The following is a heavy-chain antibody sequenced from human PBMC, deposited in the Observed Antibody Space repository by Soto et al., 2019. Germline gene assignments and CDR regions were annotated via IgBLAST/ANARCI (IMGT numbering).Heavy chain of an antibody. Sequence: PGGSLRLSCAVSGFTFSSYWMSWVRQAPGKGLEWVANIKEDGSEKYYVDSVKGRFTISRDNAKNSLYLQMNSLLRDEDTAVYYCARDRLLDYWGQGTLVTVSS. CDR3: ARDRLLDY. CDR1: GFTFSSYW. V-gene: IGHV3-7*05. D-gene: IGHD3-3*01. CDR2: IKEDGSEK. J-gene: IGHJ4*02.